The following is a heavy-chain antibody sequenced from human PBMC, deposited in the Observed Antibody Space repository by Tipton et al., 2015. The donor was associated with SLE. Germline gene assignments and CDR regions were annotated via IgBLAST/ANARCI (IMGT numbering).Heavy chain of an antibody. CDR2: ISNSETT. CDR1: GYSISSGYY. CDR3: AGAWQGYCSGGTCYVLDY. V-gene: IGHV4-38-2*01. D-gene: IGHD2-15*01. J-gene: IGHJ4*02. Sequence: LRLSCAVSGYSISSGYYWGWIRQPPGKGLEWIGYISNSETTNYNPPLKSRVTISVDTSKNQFSLKLRSVTAADTAVYYCAGAWQGYCSGGTCYVLDYWGQGTLVTVSS.